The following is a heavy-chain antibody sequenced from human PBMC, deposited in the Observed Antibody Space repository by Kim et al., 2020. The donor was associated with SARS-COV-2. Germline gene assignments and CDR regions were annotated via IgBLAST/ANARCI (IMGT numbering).Heavy chain of an antibody. CDR1: GFTFSSYS. J-gene: IGHJ2*01. V-gene: IGHV3-21*01. Sequence: GGSLRLSCAASGFTFSSYSMNWVRQAPGKGLEWVSSISSSSSYIYYADSVKGRFTISRDNAKNSLYLQMNSLRAEDTAVYYCARVEDYYDSSGHNRYFDLWGRGTLVTVSS. CDR3: ARVEDYYDSSGHNRYFDL. D-gene: IGHD3-22*01. CDR2: ISSSSSYI.